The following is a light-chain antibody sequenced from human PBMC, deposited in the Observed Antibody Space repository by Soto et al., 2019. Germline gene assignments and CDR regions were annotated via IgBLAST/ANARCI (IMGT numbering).Light chain of an antibody. Sequence: DIQMTQSPSTLSGYVGDRLALTYTASQTISSWLAWYQQKPGKAPKLLIYAASSLESGVPSRFSGSGSGTEFTLTISSLQPDDFATYYCQQYNSYSPLTFGGGTKVDI. V-gene: IGKV1-5*01. CDR3: QQYNSYSPLT. CDR1: QTISSW. J-gene: IGKJ4*01. CDR2: AAS.